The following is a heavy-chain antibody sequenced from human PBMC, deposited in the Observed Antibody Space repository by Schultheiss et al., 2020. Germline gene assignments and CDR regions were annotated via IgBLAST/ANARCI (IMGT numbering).Heavy chain of an antibody. D-gene: IGHD6-13*01. CDR1: GGSISSYY. CDR2: IYYSGST. J-gene: IGHJ5*02. V-gene: IGHV4-59*01. CDR3: AGARPRGLDSSSWYYFNWFDP. Sequence: SETLSLTCTVSGGSISSYYWSWIRQPPGKGLEWIGYIYYSGSTNYNPSLESRVTISVDTSKNQFSLKLSSVTAADTAVYYCAGARPRGLDSSSWYYFNWFDPWGKGTLVTVSS.